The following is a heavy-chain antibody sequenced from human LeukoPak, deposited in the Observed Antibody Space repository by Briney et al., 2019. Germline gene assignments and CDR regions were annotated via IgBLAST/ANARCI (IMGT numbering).Heavy chain of an antibody. CDR1: GYTFTSYD. J-gene: IGHJ6*03. CDR2: MNPNSGNT. Sequence: ASVKVSCKASGYTFTSYDINWVRQATGQGLEWMGWMNPNSGNTGYAQKFQGRVTITRNTSISTAYMELSSLRSEDAAVYYCAGPTDGLHYYYMDVWGKGTTVTVSS. CDR3: AGPTDGLHYYYMDV. V-gene: IGHV1-8*03.